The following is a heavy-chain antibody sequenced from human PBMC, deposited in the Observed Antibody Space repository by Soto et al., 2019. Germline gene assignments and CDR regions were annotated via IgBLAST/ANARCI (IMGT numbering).Heavy chain of an antibody. CDR2: IYHSGST. V-gene: IGHV4-59*12. D-gene: IGHD6-13*01. J-gene: IGHJ4*02. Sequence: SETLSLTCTVFVDSISSFSWSWIRQPPGKGLEWIGYIYHSGSTNYNPSLKSRVTISIDTSKNQFFLKLNSVTAADTGMYYCARNGGSSWYYFDSWGQGTVVTVSS. CDR3: ARNGGSSWYYFDS. CDR1: VDSISSFS.